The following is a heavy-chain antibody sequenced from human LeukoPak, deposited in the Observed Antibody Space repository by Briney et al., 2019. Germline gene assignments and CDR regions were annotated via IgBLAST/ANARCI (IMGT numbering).Heavy chain of an antibody. J-gene: IGHJ4*02. CDR1: GLTVSSNE. D-gene: IGHD5-18*01. CDR2: ISGGST. V-gene: IGHV3-38-3*01. CDR3: KKPPIQLWFKTFDY. Sequence: GRSLRLSCAASGLTVSSNEMSWVRQAAGKGPEWVSSISGGSTYYADSRKGRFTISRDNSKNTLYLQVNSLRAEDTAVYYCKKPPIQLWFKTFDYWGQGTLLTVSS.